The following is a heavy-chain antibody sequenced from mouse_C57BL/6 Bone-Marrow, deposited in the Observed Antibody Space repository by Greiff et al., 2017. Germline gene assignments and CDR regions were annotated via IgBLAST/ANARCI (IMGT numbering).Heavy chain of an antibody. J-gene: IGHJ4*01. V-gene: IGHV1-82*01. CDR3: ASDSSGYGGAMDY. Sequence: VQLQQPGPELVKPGASVKISCKASGYAFSSSWMNWVKQRPGQGLEWIGRIYPGDGDTNYNGKFKGKATLTADKSSSTAYMQLSSLTSEDSAVYFCASDSSGYGGAMDYWGQGTSVTVSS. D-gene: IGHD3-2*02. CDR1: GYAFSSSW. CDR2: IYPGDGDT.